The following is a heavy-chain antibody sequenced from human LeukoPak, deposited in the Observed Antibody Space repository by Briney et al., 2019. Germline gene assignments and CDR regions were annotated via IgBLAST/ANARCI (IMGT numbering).Heavy chain of an antibody. Sequence: GGSLRLSCTASGFTFGDYAMSWVRQAPGKGLEWVAVISYDGSYTYYADSVKGRFTISRDNSKNTLYLQMTSLRAGDTAVYYCAKGARKGDDYGGFFDSWGQGTLVTVSS. CDR1: GFTFGDYA. CDR3: AKGARKGDDYGGFFDS. CDR2: ISYDGSYT. J-gene: IGHJ4*02. D-gene: IGHD4-23*01. V-gene: IGHV3-30*04.